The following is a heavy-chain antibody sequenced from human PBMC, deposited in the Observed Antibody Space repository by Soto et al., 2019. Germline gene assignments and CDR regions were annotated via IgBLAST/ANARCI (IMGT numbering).Heavy chain of an antibody. CDR3: HKYSGGLSIPAA. CDR1: GYTFSDVA. V-gene: IGHV3-73*02. J-gene: IGHJ5*02. D-gene: IGHD1-26*01. CDR2: VASKPEGYTT. Sequence: EVQLVDSGGGLVQPGGSLKLSCAASGYTFSDVAIHWVRQAPGKGLEWVGRVASKPEGYTTTYGASVKGRFTISRDDSQNTAFLQMNSLKTEDTAVYYCHKYSGGLSIPAALGPGTLVTVSS.